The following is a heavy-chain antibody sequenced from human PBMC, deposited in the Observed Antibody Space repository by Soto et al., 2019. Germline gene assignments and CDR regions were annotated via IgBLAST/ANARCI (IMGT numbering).Heavy chain of an antibody. D-gene: IGHD3-3*01. Sequence: SETLSLTCSVSGGSINSSSYFWGWVRQPPGKGLEWIGSIYYSGSTYYNPSLRSRVTISVDTSKNQFSLKLSSVTAADTAVYECASVQMYDMWSGSPTGYGRDVWCQGTTVTVSS. CDR3: ASVQMYDMWSGSPTGYGRDV. CDR2: IYYSGST. CDR1: GGSINSSSYF. V-gene: IGHV4-39*01. J-gene: IGHJ6*02.